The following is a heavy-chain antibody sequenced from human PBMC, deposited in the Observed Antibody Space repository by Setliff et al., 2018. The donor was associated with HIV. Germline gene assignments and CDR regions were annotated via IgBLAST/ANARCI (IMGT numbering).Heavy chain of an antibody. CDR2: INPHGGST. CDR3: ATGKNSGYDSDAFDI. Sequence: ASVKVSCKASGYTFSSYSLHWVRQAPGQGLEWMGVINPHGGSTNYAQKFQGRVTMTRDTSTSTVYMELSSLRSDDTAVYYCATGKNSGYDSDAFDIWGQGTMVTVSS. D-gene: IGHD5-12*01. V-gene: IGHV1-46*01. J-gene: IGHJ3*02. CDR1: GYTFSSYS.